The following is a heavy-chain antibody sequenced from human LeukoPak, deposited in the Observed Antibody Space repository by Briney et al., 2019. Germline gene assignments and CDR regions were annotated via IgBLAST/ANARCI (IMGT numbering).Heavy chain of an antibody. J-gene: IGHJ4*02. D-gene: IGHD1-26*01. CDR2: ISSSGSTI. CDR3: GRLVYSGSYFDY. CDR1: GFTFSSYE. Sequence: PGGSLRLSCAASGFTFSSYEMNWVRQAPGKGLEWVSYISSSGSTIYYADSVKGRFTISRDNAKNSLYLQMNSLRAEDTAVYYCGRLVYSGSYFDYWGQGTLVTVSS. V-gene: IGHV3-48*03.